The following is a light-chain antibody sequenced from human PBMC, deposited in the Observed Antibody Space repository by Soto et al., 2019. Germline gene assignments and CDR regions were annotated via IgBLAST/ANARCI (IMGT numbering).Light chain of an antibody. CDR1: QSVTNNH. J-gene: IGKJ2*01. Sequence: EIVLTQSPGTLSLSPGARATLSCRASQSVTNNHLGWYQQKPGQAPRLLMYDASSRPGGIPDRFSGSGSGTDFTLTISRLEPEDFAVYYCQQYGSSPGTFGQGTKLEIK. CDR2: DAS. CDR3: QQYGSSPGT. V-gene: IGKV3-20*01.